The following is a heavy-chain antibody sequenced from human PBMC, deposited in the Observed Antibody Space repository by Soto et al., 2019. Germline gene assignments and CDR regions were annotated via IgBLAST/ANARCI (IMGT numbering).Heavy chain of an antibody. CDR3: AREVEGYCSGGSCHNWFDP. V-gene: IGHV4-31*03. CDR2: IYYSGST. J-gene: IGHJ5*02. Sequence: LSLTCTVSGGSISSGGYYWSWIRQHPGKGLEWIGYIYYSGSTYYNPSLKSRVTISVDTSKNQFSLKLSSVTAADTAVYYCAREVEGYCSGGSCHNWFDPWGQGTLVTVPQ. CDR1: GGSISSGGYY. D-gene: IGHD2-15*01.